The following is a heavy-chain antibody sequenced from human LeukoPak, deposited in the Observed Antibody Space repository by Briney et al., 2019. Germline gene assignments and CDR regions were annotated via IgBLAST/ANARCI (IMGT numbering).Heavy chain of an antibody. CDR2: IYSGGST. V-gene: IGHV3-23*03. CDR1: GFTFSNYA. D-gene: IGHD3-10*01. CDR3: AKDRIPEYYGSGSYYNLGGPPGY. J-gene: IGHJ4*02. Sequence: GGSLRLSCAASGFTFSNYAMNWVRQAPGKGLEWVSVIYSGGSTYYADSVKGRFTISRDNSKSTLYIQMNSLRAEDTAVYYCAKDRIPEYYGSGSYYNLGGPPGYWGQGTLVTVSS.